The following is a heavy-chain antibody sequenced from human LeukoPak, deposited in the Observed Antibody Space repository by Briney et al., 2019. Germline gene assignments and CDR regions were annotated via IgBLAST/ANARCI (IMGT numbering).Heavy chain of an antibody. CDR2: IGGSGGST. CDR3: AKTITAMVKCYYGMDV. CDR1: GFTFSSYA. J-gene: IGHJ6*04. V-gene: IGHV3-23*01. D-gene: IGHD5-18*01. Sequence: GGSLRLSCAASGFTFSSYAMSWVRQAPGKGLEWVSAIGGSGGSTYYADSVKGRFTISRDNSKNTLYLQMNSLRAEDTAVYYCAKTITAMVKCYYGMDVWGKGTTVTVSS.